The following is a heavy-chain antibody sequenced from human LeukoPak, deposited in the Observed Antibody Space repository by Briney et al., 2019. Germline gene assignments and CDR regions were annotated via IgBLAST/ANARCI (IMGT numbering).Heavy chain of an antibody. J-gene: IGHJ4*02. D-gene: IGHD2-15*01. Sequence: GGSLRLSCAASGFTFDDYAMHWVRQAPGRGVEWVSGISWNSGSIGYADSVKGRFTISRDNAKNSLYLQMNSLRAEDMALYYCARGLGYCSGGSCAVDYWGQGTLVTVSS. CDR3: ARGLGYCSGGSCAVDY. CDR2: ISWNSGSI. CDR1: GFTFDDYA. V-gene: IGHV3-9*03.